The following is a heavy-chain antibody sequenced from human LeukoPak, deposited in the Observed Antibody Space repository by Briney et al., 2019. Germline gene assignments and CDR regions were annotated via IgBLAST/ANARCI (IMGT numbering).Heavy chain of an antibody. CDR3: VDLRFLDY. Sequence: GRSLRLSCAASGFTFSSYAMHWVRQAPGKGLEWVAVISYDGSNKYYADSVKGRFTISRDNFKNTLYLQMNSLRAEDTAVYYCVDLRFLDYWGQGTLVTVSS. V-gene: IGHV3-30*01. CDR2: ISYDGSNK. D-gene: IGHD3-3*01. J-gene: IGHJ4*02. CDR1: GFTFSSYA.